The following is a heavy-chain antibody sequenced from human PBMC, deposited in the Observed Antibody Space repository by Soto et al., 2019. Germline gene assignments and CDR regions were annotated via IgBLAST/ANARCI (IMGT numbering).Heavy chain of an antibody. CDR3: AKDGEILWFGELFAYFDY. CDR1: GFTFSSYA. Sequence: GGSLRLSCAASGFTFSSYAMSWVRQAPGKGLEWVSAISGSGGSTYYADSVKGRFPISRDNSKNTLYLQMNSLRAEDTAVYYCAKDGEILWFGELFAYFDYWGQGTLVTFSS. CDR2: ISGSGGST. D-gene: IGHD3-10*01. J-gene: IGHJ4*02. V-gene: IGHV3-23*01.